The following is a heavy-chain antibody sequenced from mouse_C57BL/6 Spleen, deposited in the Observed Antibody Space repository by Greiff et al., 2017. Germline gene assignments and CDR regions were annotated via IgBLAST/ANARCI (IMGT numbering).Heavy chain of an antibody. J-gene: IGHJ4*01. V-gene: IGHV1-66*01. CDR3: ARYEDYDGYYYAMDY. CDR2: IYPGSGNT. D-gene: IGHD1-2*01. CDR1: GYSFTSYY. Sequence: VQLQQSGPELVKPGASVKISCKASGYSFTSYYIHWVKQRPGQGLEWIGWIYPGSGNTKYNEKFKGKATLTADTSSSTAYMQLSSLTSDDSAVYYCARYEDYDGYYYAMDYWGQGTSVTVSS.